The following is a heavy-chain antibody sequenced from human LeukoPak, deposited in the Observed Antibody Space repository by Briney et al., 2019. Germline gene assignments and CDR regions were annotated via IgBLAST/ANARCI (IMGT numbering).Heavy chain of an antibody. CDR3: ARTNLADCGGECETDAFDI. CDR1: GYNFRSYD. J-gene: IGHJ3*02. CDR2: MSPKRGDT. V-gene: IGHV1-8*01. Sequence: ASVQVSCKASGYNFRSYDINWVRQATGQGLEWMGWMSPKRGDTGYAQTFQGRITMTRDTSINTAYMELNSLTSEDTAVYYCARTNLADCGGECETDAFDIWGHGTMVTVSS. D-gene: IGHD2-21*01.